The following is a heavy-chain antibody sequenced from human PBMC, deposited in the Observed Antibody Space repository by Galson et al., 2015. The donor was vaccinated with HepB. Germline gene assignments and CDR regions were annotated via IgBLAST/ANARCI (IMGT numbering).Heavy chain of an antibody. J-gene: IGHJ4*02. CDR3: AKDRGGSGWRYFDY. CDR2: IRGNGDNT. D-gene: IGHD6-19*01. Sequence: SLRLSCAASGFTFSTYGMSWVRQAPGKGLAWVSTIRGNGDNTYYADSVKGRFTISRDNSKNTLYLQMHSLTAEDTAVYYCAKDRGGSGWRYFDYWGQGTLVTVSS. CDR1: GFTFSTYG. V-gene: IGHV3-23*01.